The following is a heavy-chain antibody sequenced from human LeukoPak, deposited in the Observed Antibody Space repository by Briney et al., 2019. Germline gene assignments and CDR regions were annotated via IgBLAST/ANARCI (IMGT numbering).Heavy chain of an antibody. J-gene: IGHJ6*03. CDR3: AKGGRIMVRGVANHRYYYYYIDV. D-gene: IGHD3-10*01. CDR2: ISWNSGSI. CDR1: GFTFSSYA. Sequence: GGSLRLSCAASGFTFSSYAMSWVRQAPGKGLEWVSGISWNSGSIGYADSVKGRFTISRDNAKNSLYLQMNSLRAEDTALYYCAKGGRIMVRGVANHRYYYYYIDVWGKGTTVTVSS. V-gene: IGHV3-9*01.